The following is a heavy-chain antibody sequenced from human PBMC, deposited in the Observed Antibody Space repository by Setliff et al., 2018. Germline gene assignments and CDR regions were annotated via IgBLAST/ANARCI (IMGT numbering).Heavy chain of an antibody. J-gene: IGHJ5*02. CDR2: INHSGSS. D-gene: IGHD3-16*01. Sequence: PSETLSLTCAVYGGSFSGYYWSWIRQPPGKGLEWIGEINHSGSSNYKRSLKSRVTISLEMSKHQFSLRLSSVTAADTARYYCARHVFNRGTYPWPCDPWCQGTLVTVSS. CDR3: ARHVFNRGTYPWPCDP. V-gene: IGHV4-34*01. CDR1: GGSFSGYY.